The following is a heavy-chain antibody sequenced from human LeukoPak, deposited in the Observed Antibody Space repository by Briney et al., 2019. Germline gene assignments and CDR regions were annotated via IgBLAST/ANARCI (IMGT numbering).Heavy chain of an antibody. CDR3: AKAVDLATISVDI. D-gene: IGHD5-24*01. CDR2: ISASGGST. J-gene: IGHJ3*02. V-gene: IGHV3-23*01. Sequence: GGSLRLSCAASGFTFSTYGMSWVRQAPGKGLEWVSGISASGGSTYYADSVKGRFTISRDNSKNMLYLVMNSLRVDDTAVYYCAKAVDLATISVDIWGQGTMVTVSS. CDR1: GFTFSTYG.